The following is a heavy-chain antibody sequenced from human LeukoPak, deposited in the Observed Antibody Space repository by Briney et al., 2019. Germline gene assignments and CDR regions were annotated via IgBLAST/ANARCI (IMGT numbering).Heavy chain of an antibody. CDR2: INHSGST. CDR3: ARAGFCSSTSCYGNDY. V-gene: IGHV4-34*01. J-gene: IGHJ4*02. Sequence: PSETLSLTCAVYGGSFSGYYWSWIRQPPGKGLEWIGEINHSGSTNYNPSLKSRVTISVDTSKNQFSLKLSSVTAADTAVYYCARAGFCSSTSCYGNDYWGQGTLVTVSS. D-gene: IGHD2-2*01. CDR1: GGSFSGYY.